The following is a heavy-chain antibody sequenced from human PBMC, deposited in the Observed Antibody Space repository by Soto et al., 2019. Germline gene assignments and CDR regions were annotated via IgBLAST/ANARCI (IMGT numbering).Heavy chain of an antibody. D-gene: IGHD3-22*01. J-gene: IGHJ4*02. V-gene: IGHV3-33*01. CDR1: GFTFSSYG. Sequence: QVQLVESGGGVVQPGRSLRLSCAASGFTFSSYGMHWVRQAPGKGLEWVAVIWYDGSNKYYADSVKGRFTISRDNSKNTLDLQMNSLGAEDTAVYYCAREGTYYYDSSGYYHYWGQGTLVTVSS. CDR3: AREGTYYYDSSGYYHY. CDR2: IWYDGSNK.